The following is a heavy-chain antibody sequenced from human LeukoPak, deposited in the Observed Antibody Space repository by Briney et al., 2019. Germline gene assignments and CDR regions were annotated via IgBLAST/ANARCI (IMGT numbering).Heavy chain of an antibody. V-gene: IGHV3-21*01. CDR1: GFTFSSYS. D-gene: IGHD1-26*01. J-gene: IGHJ4*02. CDR3: ARALSGSYLDHDGY. Sequence: GGSLRLSCAASGFTFSSYSMNWVRQAPGKGLEWVSSISSSSSYIYYADSVKGRFTISRDNAKNSLYLQMNSLRAEDTAVYYCARALSGSYLDHDGYWGQGALVTVSS. CDR2: ISSSSSYI.